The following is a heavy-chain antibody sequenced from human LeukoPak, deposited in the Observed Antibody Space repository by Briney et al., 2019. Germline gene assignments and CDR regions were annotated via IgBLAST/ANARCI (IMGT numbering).Heavy chain of an antibody. Sequence: GGSLRLSCAASGFTFTDYALSWVRQAPGKGLQWVSAISGIANAIFYADSVKGRFTISRDSSKNTLSLQMASLRAEDTAVYYCARHLATSGSYPLVYWGQGTLVSVSS. CDR1: GFTFTDYA. CDR3: ARHLATSGSYPLVY. CDR2: ISGIANAI. J-gene: IGHJ4*02. D-gene: IGHD1-1*01. V-gene: IGHV3-23*01.